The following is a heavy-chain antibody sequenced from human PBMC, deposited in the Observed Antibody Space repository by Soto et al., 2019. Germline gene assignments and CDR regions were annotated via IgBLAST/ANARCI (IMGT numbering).Heavy chain of an antibody. Sequence: QVQLQESGPGLVKPSETLSLTCTVSGGSISSYYWSWIRQPPGKGLELIGYIYYSGSTNYNPSLKSRVTISVDTSKNQFSLKLSSVTAADTAVYYCARQGSWSLDYWGQGTLVTVSS. CDR2: IYYSGST. CDR1: GGSISSYY. J-gene: IGHJ4*02. V-gene: IGHV4-59*08. CDR3: ARQGSWSLDY. D-gene: IGHD6-13*01.